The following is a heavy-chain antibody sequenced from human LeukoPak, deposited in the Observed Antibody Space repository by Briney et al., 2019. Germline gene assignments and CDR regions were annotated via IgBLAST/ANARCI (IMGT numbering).Heavy chain of an antibody. J-gene: IGHJ4*02. D-gene: IGHD2-21*01. CDR3: ARDKVVIAILFDY. Sequence: GGSLRLSCAASGFIVSHNYMSWVRQAPGKGLEWVSVIYSGGNTYYADSVKGRSTISRDNSKNTLYLQMNSLRAEDTAVYYCARDKVVIAILFDYWGQGTLVTVSS. V-gene: IGHV3-53*01. CDR2: IYSGGNT. CDR1: GFIVSHNY.